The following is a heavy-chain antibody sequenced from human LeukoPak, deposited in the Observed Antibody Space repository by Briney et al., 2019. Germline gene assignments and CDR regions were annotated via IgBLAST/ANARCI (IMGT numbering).Heavy chain of an antibody. CDR3: ARGSTAGTSGY. CDR1: GFSFGSYG. CDR2: ISSSSSYI. Sequence: GGSLRLSCAASGFSFGSYGINWVRQAPGKGLEWVSSISSSSSYIYYADSVKGRFTISRDNAKNSLYLQMNSLRAEDTAVYYCARGSTAGTSGYWGQGTLVTVSS. V-gene: IGHV3-21*01. J-gene: IGHJ4*02. D-gene: IGHD6-19*01.